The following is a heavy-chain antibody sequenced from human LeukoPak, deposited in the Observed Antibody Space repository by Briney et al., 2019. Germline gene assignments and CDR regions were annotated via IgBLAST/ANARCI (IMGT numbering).Heavy chain of an antibody. V-gene: IGHV4-31*03. J-gene: IGHJ5*02. Sequence: PPETPSLTCTVSGGSLSSGASYWSWIRQHPGKGLEWLGYIAYSGSTYSNPSLKSRVPTSVDTSKNQFSRKQGSVTASDTAGYYCARGRPRSPRGFDPWGQGTLVTVSS. CDR2: IAYSGST. CDR3: ARGRPRSPRGFDP. CDR1: GGSLSSGASY.